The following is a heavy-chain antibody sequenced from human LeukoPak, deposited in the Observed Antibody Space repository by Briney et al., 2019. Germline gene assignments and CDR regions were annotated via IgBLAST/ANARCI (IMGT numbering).Heavy chain of an antibody. CDR1: GYTFTGYY. D-gene: IGHD2-2*02. V-gene: IGHV1-2*02. Sequence: GASVKVSCKASGYTFTGYYMHWVRQAPGQGLEWMGWINPNSGGTNYAQKFQGRVTMTRDTSISTAYMELSRLRSDDTAVHYCARDRLVVVPAAIRGYYMDVWGKGTTVTVPS. CDR3: ARDRLVVVPAAIRGYYMDV. J-gene: IGHJ6*03. CDR2: INPNSGGT.